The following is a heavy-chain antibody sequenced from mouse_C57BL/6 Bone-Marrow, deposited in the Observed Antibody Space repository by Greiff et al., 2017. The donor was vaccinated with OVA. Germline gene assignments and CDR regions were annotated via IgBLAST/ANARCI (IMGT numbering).Heavy chain of an antibody. J-gene: IGHJ4*01. CDR3: ARHEGAPMDY. CDR1: GFTFSDYY. Sequence: EVKLVESGGGLVQPGGSLKLSCAASGFTFSDYYMYWVRQTPEKRLEWVAYISNGGGSTYYPDTVKGRFTISRDNAKNTLYLQMSRLKSEDTAMYYCARHEGAPMDYWGQGTSVTVSS. V-gene: IGHV5-12*01. CDR2: ISNGGGST.